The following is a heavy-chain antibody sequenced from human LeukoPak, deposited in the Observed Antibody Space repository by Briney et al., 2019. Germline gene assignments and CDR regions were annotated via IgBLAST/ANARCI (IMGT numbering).Heavy chain of an antibody. CDR1: GGSISSNSYD. CDR3: ARHRGYYYYYMDV. CDR2: MYYSGST. Sequence: SETLSLTCTVSGGSISSNSYDWGWIRQPPGKALEWIGSMYYSGSTYYNPSLKSRVTISVDTSKNQFSLKLSSVTAADTAVYYCARHRGYYYYYMDVWGKGTTVTISS. J-gene: IGHJ6*03. V-gene: IGHV4-39*01.